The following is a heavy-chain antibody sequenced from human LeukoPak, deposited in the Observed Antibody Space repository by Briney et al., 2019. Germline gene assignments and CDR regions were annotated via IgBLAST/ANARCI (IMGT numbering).Heavy chain of an antibody. CDR2: ISYSGST. Sequence: SETLSLTCTVSGGSISSYYWSWIRQPPGKGLEWIGYISYSGSTNYNPSLKSRVTISVDTSKNQFSLKLSSVTAADTAVYYCARYIWGSYPTFEDYWGQGTLVTVSP. CDR1: GGSISSYY. V-gene: IGHV4-59*01. D-gene: IGHD3-16*02. CDR3: ARYIWGSYPTFEDY. J-gene: IGHJ4*02.